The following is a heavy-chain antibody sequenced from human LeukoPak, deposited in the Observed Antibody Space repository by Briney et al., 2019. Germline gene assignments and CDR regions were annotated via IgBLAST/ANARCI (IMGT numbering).Heavy chain of an antibody. CDR1: GGSIISGTYY. CDR3: ARYSGSYDYYFDY. D-gene: IGHD1-26*01. V-gene: IGHV4-61*02. CDR2: IYTSGST. J-gene: IGHJ4*02. Sequence: SETLSLTCTVSGGSIISGTYYWSWIRQPAGKGLEWIGRIYTSGSTNYNPSLKSLVTMSVDTSKNQFSLKLSSVTAADTAVYYCARYSGSYDYYFDYWGQGTLVTVSS.